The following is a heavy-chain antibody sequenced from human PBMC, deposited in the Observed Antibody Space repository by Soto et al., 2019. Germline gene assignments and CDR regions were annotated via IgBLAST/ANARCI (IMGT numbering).Heavy chain of an antibody. V-gene: IGHV3-21*01. CDR2: ISSSSSYI. D-gene: IGHD6-13*01. Sequence: WGSLRLCCAASGFTFSSYSMNWVRQAPGKGLEWVSSISSSSSYIYYADSVKGRFTISRDNAKDSLYLQMNSLRAEDTAVYYCARDRWAAAGFYGMDVWGQGTTVTVSS. CDR1: GFTFSSYS. CDR3: ARDRWAAAGFYGMDV. J-gene: IGHJ6*02.